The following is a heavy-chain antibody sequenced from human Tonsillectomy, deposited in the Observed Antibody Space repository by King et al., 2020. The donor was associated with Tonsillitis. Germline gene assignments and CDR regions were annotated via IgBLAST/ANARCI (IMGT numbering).Heavy chain of an antibody. D-gene: IGHD5-18*01. J-gene: IGHJ4*02. CDR2: IRYDGSNK. V-gene: IGHV3-30*02. CDR3: AKDGIQLWFRTFDY. CDR1: GFTFSSYG. Sequence: VQLVESGGGVVQPGGSLRLSCAASGFTFSSYGMHWVRQAPGKGLEWVAFIRYDGSNKYYADSVKGRFTISRDNSKNTLYLQMNSLRAEDTAVYYRAKDGIQLWFRTFDYWGQGTLVTVSS.